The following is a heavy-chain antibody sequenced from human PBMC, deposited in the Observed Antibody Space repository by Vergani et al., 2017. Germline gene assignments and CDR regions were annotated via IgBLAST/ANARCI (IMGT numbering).Heavy chain of an antibody. D-gene: IGHD2-15*01. CDR3: AREEDCSGGSCHPEAFDI. J-gene: IGHJ3*02. CDR1: GGTFSSYA. Sequence: QVQLVQSGAEVKKPRSSVKVSCKASGGTFSSYAISWVRQAPGQGLEWMGRIIPILGIANYAQKFQGRVTITADKSTSTAYMELSSLRSEDTAVYYCAREEDCSGGSCHPEAFDIWGQGTMVTVSS. V-gene: IGHV1-69*04. CDR2: IIPILGIA.